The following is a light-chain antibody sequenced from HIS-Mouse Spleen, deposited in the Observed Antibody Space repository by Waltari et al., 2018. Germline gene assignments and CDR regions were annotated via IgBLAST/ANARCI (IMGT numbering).Light chain of an antibody. CDR3: QQSYSTPRT. J-gene: IGKJ1*01. CDR1: QPISSY. CDR2: AAS. V-gene: IGKV1-39*01. Sequence: DIQRTQSPSSLSASVGDRVTITCRASQPISSYLNWYQQKPGKAPKLLIYAASSLQSGVPSRFSGSGSGTDFTLTISSLQPEDFATYYCQQSYSTPRTFGQGTKVEIK.